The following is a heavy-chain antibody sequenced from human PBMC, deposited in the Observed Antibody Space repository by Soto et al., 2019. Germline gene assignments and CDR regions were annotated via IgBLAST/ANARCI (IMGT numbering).Heavy chain of an antibody. J-gene: IGHJ4*02. Sequence: SLRLSCVASGFNFGNFGMHWVRQAPGKGLEWLTVISNDENIKQDSVRGRFAIARDNSKNTLYLHLTSLRAEDTAIYYCARGLRGVLDYWGQGTLVTAPQ. CDR3: ARGLRGVLDY. CDR1: GFNFGNFG. CDR2: ISNDENIK. V-gene: IGHV3-33*01. D-gene: IGHD5-12*01.